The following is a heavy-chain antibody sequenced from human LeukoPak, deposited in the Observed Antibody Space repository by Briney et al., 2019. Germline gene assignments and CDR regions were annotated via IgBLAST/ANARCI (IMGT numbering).Heavy chain of an antibody. V-gene: IGHV4-59*08. Sequence: SETLSLTCTVPGGSISSYYWSWIRQSPGKGLGWIGHIYYSGSTNYNPSLKSRVTISVDTSKNQFSLRLSSVTAADTAVYYCARLRGGWYYFGYWGQGTLVTVSS. CDR2: IYYSGST. CDR1: GGSISSYY. CDR3: ARLRGGWYYFGY. D-gene: IGHD6-19*01. J-gene: IGHJ4*02.